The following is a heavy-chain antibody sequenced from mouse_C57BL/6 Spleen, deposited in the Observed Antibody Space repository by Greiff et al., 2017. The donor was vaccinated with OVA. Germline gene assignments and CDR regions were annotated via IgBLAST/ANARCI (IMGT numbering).Heavy chain of an antibody. CDR1: GYAFSSSW. V-gene: IGHV1-82*01. Sequence: QVHVKQSGPELVKPGASVKISCKASGYAFSSSWMNWVKQRPGKGLEWIGRIYPGDGDTNYNGKFKGKATLTADKSSSTAYMQLSSLTSEDSAVYFCARGDYSNPWFAYWGQGTLVTVSA. CDR2: IYPGDGDT. D-gene: IGHD2-5*01. J-gene: IGHJ3*01. CDR3: ARGDYSNPWFAY.